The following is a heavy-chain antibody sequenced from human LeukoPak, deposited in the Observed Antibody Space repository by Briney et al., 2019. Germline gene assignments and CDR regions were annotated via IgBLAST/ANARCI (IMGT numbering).Heavy chain of an antibody. D-gene: IGHD6-19*01. CDR1: GDSISSYY. CDR3: AREGWQWLVRAFDY. Sequence: PSETLSLTCTVSGDSISSYYWSWIRQPPGKGLEWIGYIYYSGSTNYNPSLKSRVTISIDTSKNQFSLKLSSVTAADTAVYYCAREGWQWLVRAFDYWGQGTLVTVSS. CDR2: IYYSGST. V-gene: IGHV4-59*12. J-gene: IGHJ4*02.